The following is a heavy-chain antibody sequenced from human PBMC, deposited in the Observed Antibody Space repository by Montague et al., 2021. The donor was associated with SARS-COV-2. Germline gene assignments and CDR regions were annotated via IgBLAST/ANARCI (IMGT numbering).Heavy chain of an antibody. Sequence: SETLSLTCAVSGESMTRSWWTWFRQPPGQRLQWIGEIFHDGTSRSNYNPALRSRVTISIDTSKNQFFLRLSSVTAADTALYFCTRARSKAIDYWGQGALVTVSS. CDR2: IFHDGTS. J-gene: IGHJ4*02. D-gene: IGHD2/OR15-2a*01. CDR1: GESMTRSW. CDR3: TRARSKAIDY. V-gene: IGHV4-4*02.